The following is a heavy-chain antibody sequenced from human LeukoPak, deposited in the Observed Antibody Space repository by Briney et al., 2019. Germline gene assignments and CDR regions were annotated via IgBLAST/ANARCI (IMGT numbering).Heavy chain of an antibody. CDR1: GFTFSSYG. V-gene: IGHV3-66*01. CDR2: IYSGGST. Sequence: GGSLRLSCAASGFTFSSYGMSWVRQAPGKGLEWVSVIYSGGSTYYADSVKGRFTISRDNSKNTLYLQMNSLRAEDTAVYYCAREKWAGNYYYYMDVWGKGTTVTISS. J-gene: IGHJ6*03. CDR3: AREKWAGNYYYYMDV. D-gene: IGHD6-19*01.